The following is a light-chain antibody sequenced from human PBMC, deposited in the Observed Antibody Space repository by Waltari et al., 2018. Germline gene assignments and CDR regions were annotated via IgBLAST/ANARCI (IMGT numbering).Light chain of an antibody. J-gene: IGLJ3*02. CDR3: LIWHSSAWV. V-gene: IGLV5-45*03. CDR2: YKSDSDK. CDR1: SGITVDTSR. Sequence: QAVLTQPSSLSASPGASASLTCTLRSGITVDTSRIYWSQQKPGSPPQFLLKYKSDSDKQQGSGVPSRFSGSKDASANAGILLISGLQSEDEADYYCLIWHSSAWVFGGGTKLTVL.